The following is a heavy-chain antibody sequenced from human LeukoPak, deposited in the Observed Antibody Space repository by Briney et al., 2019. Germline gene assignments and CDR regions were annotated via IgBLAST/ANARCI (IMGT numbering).Heavy chain of an antibody. J-gene: IGHJ4*02. CDR2: IWHDGSHK. D-gene: IGHD3-10*01. V-gene: IGHV3-33*01. Sequence: GRSLRLSCAASGFAFNTYAMHWVRQAPGQGLEWVALIWHDGSHKFYSNSVRGQFTISRDNSKNTMSLQMNNLKPEATAVYYCATIGPYGSFTYRSADYCVQGSQVTAPS. CDR1: GFAFNTYA. CDR3: ATIGPYGSFTYRSADY.